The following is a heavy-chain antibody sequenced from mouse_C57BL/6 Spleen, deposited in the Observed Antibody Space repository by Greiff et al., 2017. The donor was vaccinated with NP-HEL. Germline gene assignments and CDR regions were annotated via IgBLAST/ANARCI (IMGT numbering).Heavy chain of an antibody. V-gene: IGHV1-81*01. CDR3: ARGAYYSNSFAY. CDR2: IYPRSGNT. D-gene: IGHD2-5*01. J-gene: IGHJ3*01. CDR1: GYTFTSYG. Sequence: QVQLQQSGAELARPGASVKLSCKASGYTFTSYGISWVKQRTGQGLEWIGEIYPRSGNTYYNEKFKGKATLTADKSSSTAYMELRSLTSEDSAVYFCARGAYYSNSFAYWGQGTLVTVSA.